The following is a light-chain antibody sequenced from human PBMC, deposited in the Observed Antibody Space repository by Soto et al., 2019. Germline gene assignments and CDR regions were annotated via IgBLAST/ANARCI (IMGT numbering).Light chain of an antibody. V-gene: IGKV1-5*01. CDR2: DAS. CDR3: QQYSTYTPRT. CDR1: QSISSW. Sequence: DIQMTQSPSTLSASVGDRVTITCRASQSISSWLAWYQQKPGKAPKLLIYDASSLESGVPSRFSGSGSGTEITLTISSLQPDDFATYYCQQYSTYTPRTFGQGTKVDIK. J-gene: IGKJ1*01.